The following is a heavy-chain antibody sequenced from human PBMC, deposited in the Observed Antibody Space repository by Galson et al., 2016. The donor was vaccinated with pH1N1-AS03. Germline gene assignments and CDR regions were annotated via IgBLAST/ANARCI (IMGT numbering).Heavy chain of an antibody. D-gene: IGHD2-15*01. CDR1: GYTFSNFG. CDR2: ISPQNGNT. V-gene: IGHV1-18*04. Sequence: SVKVSCKASGYTFSNFGMSWVRQVPGQGLEWMGWISPQNGNTQYAQRLEGRVTMTTDTSTSTAYMELWSLTYDDTAVYYCARAAPFDPWGQGTLVIVSS. J-gene: IGHJ5*02. CDR3: ARAAPFDP.